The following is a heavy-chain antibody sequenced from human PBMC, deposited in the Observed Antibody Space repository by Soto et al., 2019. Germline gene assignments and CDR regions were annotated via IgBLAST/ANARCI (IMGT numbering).Heavy chain of an antibody. J-gene: IGHJ4*02. V-gene: IGHV1-69*13. D-gene: IGHD6-13*01. CDR3: ARDTRPHSYSSSWYYFDY. CDR2: IIPIFGTA. Sequence: SVKVSCKASGGPFSSSAISWVRQAPVLGLEWMGGIIPIFGTANYAQKFQGRVTITADESTSTAYMELSSLRSEDTAVYYCARDTRPHSYSSSWYYFDYCGQGTLVTVSS. CDR1: GGPFSSSA.